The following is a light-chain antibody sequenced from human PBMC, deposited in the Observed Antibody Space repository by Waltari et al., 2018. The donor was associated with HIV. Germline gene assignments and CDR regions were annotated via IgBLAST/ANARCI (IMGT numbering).Light chain of an antibody. CDR1: SSDVGGYHY. V-gene: IGLV2-8*01. CDR2: EVN. Sequence: QSALTQPPSASGSPGQSVTLSCTGTSSDVGGYHYVSWSQQQPGKAPKLIIYEVNKRPSGVPDRFSGSKSGNTASLTVSGLQSEDEADYYCSSYAGSNNLGVFGGGTKLTVL. J-gene: IGLJ2*01. CDR3: SSYAGSNNLGV.